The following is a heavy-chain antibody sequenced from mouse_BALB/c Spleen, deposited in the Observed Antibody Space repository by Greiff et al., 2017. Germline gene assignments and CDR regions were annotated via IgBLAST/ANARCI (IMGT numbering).Heavy chain of an antibody. CDR1: GYSITSDYA. CDR2: ISYSGST. J-gene: IGHJ4*01. V-gene: IGHV3-2*02. D-gene: IGHD2-4*01. Sequence: EVQLVESGPGLVKPSQSLSLTCTVTGYSITSDYAWNWIRQFPGNKLEWMGYISYSGSTSYNPSLKSRISITRDTSKNQFFLQLNSVTTEDTATYYCARRGLRHAMDDWGQGTSVTVSA. CDR3: ARRGLRHAMDD.